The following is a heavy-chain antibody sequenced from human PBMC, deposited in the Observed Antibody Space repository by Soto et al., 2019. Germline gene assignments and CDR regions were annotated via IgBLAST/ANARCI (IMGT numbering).Heavy chain of an antibody. CDR1: GGSISSYY. V-gene: IGHV4-59*08. CDR2: IYSSGST. J-gene: IGHJ4*02. Sequence: QVQLLESGPGLVKPSETLSLTCTVSGGSISSYYWSWIRQPPGKGLEWIGYIYSSGSTNYNPSLKSRVTIPVDTSKNQFSPKLSSVTAADTAVYYCARRYGGGFDYWGQGPLVTVSS. D-gene: IGHD3-10*01. CDR3: ARRYGGGFDY.